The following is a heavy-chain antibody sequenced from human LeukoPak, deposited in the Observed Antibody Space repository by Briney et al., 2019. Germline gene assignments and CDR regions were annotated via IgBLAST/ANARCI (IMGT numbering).Heavy chain of an antibody. CDR1: GFTFSSYA. CDR2: ISYDGSNK. V-gene: IGHV3-30-3*01. J-gene: IGHJ4*02. CDR3: ARVLGDYAPFDY. Sequence: GGSLTLSCAASGFTFSSYAMHWVRQAPGKGLEWVAVISYDGSNKYYADSVKGRFTISRDNSKNTLYLQMNSLRAEDTAVYYCARVLGDYAPFDYWGQGTLVTVSS. D-gene: IGHD4-17*01.